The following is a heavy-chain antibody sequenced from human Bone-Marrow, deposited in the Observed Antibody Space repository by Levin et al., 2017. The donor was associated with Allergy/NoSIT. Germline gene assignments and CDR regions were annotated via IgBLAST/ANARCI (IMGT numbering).Heavy chain of an antibody. Sequence: SETLSLTCTVSGGSISGYYWSWIRRPPGKGLEWNGDMYNSGSTKKDTTRKSRVTISVDTSKNQVSLKLNSVTAADAAVYYCARDRTITASGQTYYYGMDVWGQGTTVTVSS. D-gene: IGHD6-13*01. J-gene: IGHJ6*02. CDR3: ARDRTITASGQTYYYGMDV. CDR1: GGSISGYY. V-gene: IGHV4-59*01. CDR2: MYNSGST.